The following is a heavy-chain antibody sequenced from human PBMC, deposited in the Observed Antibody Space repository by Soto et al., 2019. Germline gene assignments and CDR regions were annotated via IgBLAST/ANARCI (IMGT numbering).Heavy chain of an antibody. V-gene: IGHV3-33*01. CDR3: ARHFRPVLTCYEL. Sequence: XGSLRLSCVSSVFTFSNYGMHWVRHAPGKGLEWVAGIDYNEINQYYIDPVKGRFTISRDQSKNTLYLQMNSLRAEDTAVYYCARHFRPVLTCYELWGQGGLVSVS. J-gene: IGHJ4*02. CDR1: VFTFSNYG. CDR2: IDYNEINQ. D-gene: IGHD2-2*01.